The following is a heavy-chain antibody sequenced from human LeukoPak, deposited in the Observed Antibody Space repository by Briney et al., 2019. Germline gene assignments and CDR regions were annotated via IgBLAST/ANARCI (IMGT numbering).Heavy chain of an antibody. CDR2: ISSSGSTI. V-gene: IGHV3-48*03. CDR1: GFTFSSYE. D-gene: IGHD6-19*01. Sequence: PGGSLRLSCAASGFTFSSYEMNWVRQAPGKGMEWVSYISSSGSTIYYAGSVKGRFTISRDNAKNSLFLQMNSLRAEDTAVYYCARSIAVAGNHAPIDYWGQGTLVTVSS. CDR3: ARSIAVAGNHAPIDY. J-gene: IGHJ4*02.